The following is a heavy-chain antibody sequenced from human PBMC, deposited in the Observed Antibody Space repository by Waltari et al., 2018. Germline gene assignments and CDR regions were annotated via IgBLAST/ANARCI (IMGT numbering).Heavy chain of an antibody. CDR1: GGSFSGYY. V-gene: IGHV4-34*01. D-gene: IGHD3-10*01. CDR3: ARGRLLWFGEYGMDV. CDR2: INHSGST. J-gene: IGHJ6*02. Sequence: QVQLQQWGAGLLTPSETLSLTCAVYGGSFSGYYWSWIRQPPGKGLEWIGEINHSGSTNYNPSLKSRVTISVDTSKNQFSLKLSSVTAADTAVYYCARGRLLWFGEYGMDVWGQGTTVTVSS.